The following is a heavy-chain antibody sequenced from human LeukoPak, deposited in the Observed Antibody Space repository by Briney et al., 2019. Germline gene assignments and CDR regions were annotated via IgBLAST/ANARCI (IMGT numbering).Heavy chain of an antibody. V-gene: IGHV3-48*03. CDR3: ARDRIAAAGTWFDP. D-gene: IGHD6-13*01. Sequence: GGSLRLSCAASGFTFSSYEMNWVRQAPGKGLEWVSYISSSGSTIYYADSVKGRFTISRDNAKNSLYLQMNSLRAEDTAVYYCARDRIAAAGTWFDPWGQGTPVTVSS. J-gene: IGHJ5*02. CDR1: GFTFSSYE. CDR2: ISSSGSTI.